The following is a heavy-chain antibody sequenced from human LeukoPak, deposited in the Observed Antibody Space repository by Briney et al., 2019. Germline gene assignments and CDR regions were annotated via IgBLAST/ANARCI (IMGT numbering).Heavy chain of an antibody. V-gene: IGHV4-30-4*01. CDR3: ARVGSLLWFGNPNWFDP. CDR2: IYYSGST. CDR1: GGSISSGDYY. J-gene: IGHJ5*02. Sequence: PSETLSLTCTVSGGSISSGDYYWSWIRQPPGKGLEWIGYIYYSGSTYYNPSLKSRVTISVDTSKNQFFLKLSSVTAADTAVYYCARVGSLLWFGNPNWFDPWGQGTLVTVSS. D-gene: IGHD3-10*01.